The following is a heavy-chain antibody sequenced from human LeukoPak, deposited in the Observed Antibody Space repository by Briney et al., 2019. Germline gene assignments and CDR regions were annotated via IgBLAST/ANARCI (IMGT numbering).Heavy chain of an antibody. CDR1: GGSISSSSSY. CDR3: ARQGDGGRAYDH. Sequence: SETLSLTCTVSGGSISSSSSYWGWIRQPPGKGLEWIGSIYYSGNTHYNPSLRSRVTISEDTSKNQFSLKLTSVTAADTAVYYCARQGDGGRAYDHWGQGTLVTVSS. J-gene: IGHJ4*02. CDR2: IYYSGNT. V-gene: IGHV4-39*01. D-gene: IGHD4-23*01.